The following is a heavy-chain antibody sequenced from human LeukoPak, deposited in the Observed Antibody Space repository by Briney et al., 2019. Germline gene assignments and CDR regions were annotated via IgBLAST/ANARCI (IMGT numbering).Heavy chain of an antibody. J-gene: IGHJ4*02. D-gene: IGHD3-10*01. CDR3: ARPSVDGSGSYPY. CDR1: GYSFTSYW. Sequence: GESLKISCKSSGYSFTSYWISWLRQIPGKGLEWMGRIDPSDSYTNYSPSFEGHVTISADKSISTAYLQWSSLKGSDTAMFYCARPSVDGSGSYPYWGQGTLVTVSS. CDR2: IDPSDSYT. V-gene: IGHV5-10-1*01.